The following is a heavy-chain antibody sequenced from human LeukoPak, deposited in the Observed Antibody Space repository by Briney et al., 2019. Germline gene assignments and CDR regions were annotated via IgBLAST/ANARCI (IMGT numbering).Heavy chain of an antibody. V-gene: IGHV3-48*03. D-gene: IGHD6-6*01. CDR3: ARTSIAAYTV. Sequence: GGSLRLSCAASGFTFSSYEMNWVRQAPGKGLEWVSYISSSGSTIYYADSMKGRFTISRDNAKNSLYLQMNSLRAEDTAVYYCARTSIAAYTVWGQGTTVTVSS. J-gene: IGHJ6*02. CDR2: ISSSGSTI. CDR1: GFTFSSYE.